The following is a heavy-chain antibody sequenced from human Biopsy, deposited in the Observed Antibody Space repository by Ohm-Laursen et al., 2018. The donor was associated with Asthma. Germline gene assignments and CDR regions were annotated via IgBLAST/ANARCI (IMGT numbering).Heavy chain of an antibody. D-gene: IGHD3-10*01. CDR1: GDSISSYY. J-gene: IGHJ4*02. CDR2: IYYNGRT. Sequence: SETLSLTCTVSGDSISSYYWGWIRQPPGKGLEWIGSIYYNGRTHYNPSLKSRVTISVDTSKNQFSLKLSSVTAADTAVYYCARERAGYYGSGSYLGYWGQGTLVTVSS. V-gene: IGHV4-59*01. CDR3: ARERAGYYGSGSYLGY.